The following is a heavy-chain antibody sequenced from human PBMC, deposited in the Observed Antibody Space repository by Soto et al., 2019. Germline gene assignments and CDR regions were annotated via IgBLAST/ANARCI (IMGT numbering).Heavy chain of an antibody. J-gene: IGHJ6*02. V-gene: IGHV4-31*03. CDR3: ARGGIRVGMDV. Sequence: SETLSLTCTVSGGSISSGGYYWSWIGQHPGRGLEWIGYIYYSGSTYHNPSLKSRATISVDTSKNQFSLKLSSVTAADTAVYYCARGGIRVGMDVWGQGTTVTVSS. CDR1: GGSISSGGYY. CDR2: IYYSGST. D-gene: IGHD3-16*01.